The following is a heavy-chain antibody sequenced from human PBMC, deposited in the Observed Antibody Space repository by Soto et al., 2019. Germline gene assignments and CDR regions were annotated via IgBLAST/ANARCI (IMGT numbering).Heavy chain of an antibody. V-gene: IGHV4-59*01. CDR2: IYYSGST. CDR3: ARGSIVATILFDP. J-gene: IGHJ5*02. Sequence: SETLSLTCTVSGDYISNDYWSWIRQPPGKGLEWIGYIYYSGSTKYNPSLKSRVTISVDTSKNQISLKLSSVTAADTAVYYCARGSIVATILFDPWGQGTLVTVSS. D-gene: IGHD5-12*01. CDR1: GDYISNDY.